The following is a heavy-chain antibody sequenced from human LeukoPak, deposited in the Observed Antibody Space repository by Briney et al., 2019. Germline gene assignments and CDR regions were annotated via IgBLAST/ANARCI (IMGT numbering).Heavy chain of an antibody. Sequence: GGSLRLSCAASGFIFSDYAMHWVRQAPGKGLEWVAVISYDGTNKNYADSVKGRFTISRDNSKNTLYLQMNSLRAEDTAVYYCASDSGYDHHGLFDYWGQGTLVTVSS. V-gene: IGHV3-30*04. J-gene: IGHJ4*02. D-gene: IGHD5-12*01. CDR3: ASDSGYDHHGLFDY. CDR1: GFIFSDYA. CDR2: ISYDGTNK.